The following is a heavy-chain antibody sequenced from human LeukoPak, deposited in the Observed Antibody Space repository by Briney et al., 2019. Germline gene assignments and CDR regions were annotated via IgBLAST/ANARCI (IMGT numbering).Heavy chain of an antibody. J-gene: IGHJ6*02. Sequence: SETLSLTCAVYGGSFSGYYWSWIRQPPGKGLEWIGEINHSGSTNYNPSLKSRVTISVDTSKNQFSLKLSSVTAADTAVYYCARMLSYGSSGYYRNPYYYYYGMDVWGQGTTVTVSS. CDR2: INHSGST. D-gene: IGHD3-22*01. CDR3: ARMLSYGSSGYYRNPYYYYYGMDV. V-gene: IGHV4-34*01. CDR1: GGSFSGYY.